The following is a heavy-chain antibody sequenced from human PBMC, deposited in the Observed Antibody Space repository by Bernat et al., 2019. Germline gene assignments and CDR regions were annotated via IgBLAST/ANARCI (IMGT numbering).Heavy chain of an antibody. J-gene: IGHJ5*02. Sequence: QVQLVQSGAEVKKPGAPVKVSCKASGYTFTSYGISWVRQAPGQGLEWMGWISAYNGNTNYAQKLQGRVTMTTDTSTSTAYMELRSLRSDDTAVYYCTRDALPYYDILTGYPPNWFDPWGQGTLVTVSS. CDR2: ISAYNGNT. CDR1: GYTFTSYG. CDR3: TRDALPYYDILTGYPPNWFDP. D-gene: IGHD3-9*01. V-gene: IGHV1-18*01.